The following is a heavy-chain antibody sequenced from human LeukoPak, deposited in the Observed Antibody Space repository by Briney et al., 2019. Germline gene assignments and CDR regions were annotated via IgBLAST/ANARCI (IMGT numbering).Heavy chain of an antibody. V-gene: IGHV3-33*06. Sequence: GESLKISCAASGFTFSHYGFHWVRQAPGKGLEWVAVIWSDGTNKYYGGSVKGRFMIYRDDSQNTVYLQMNSLRAEDTAVYYCSKDAQRGFDYSNSLEYWGQGSLVTVSS. CDR3: SKDAQRGFDYSNSLEY. J-gene: IGHJ4*02. CDR1: GFTFSHYG. D-gene: IGHD4-11*01. CDR2: IWSDGTNK.